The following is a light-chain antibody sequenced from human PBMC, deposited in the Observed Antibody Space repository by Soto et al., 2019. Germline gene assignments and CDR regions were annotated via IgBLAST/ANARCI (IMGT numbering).Light chain of an antibody. CDR3: QQYNNWPPLT. V-gene: IGKV3-15*01. J-gene: IGKJ4*02. CDR1: PIGSSY. Sequence: DILLQHSPATPSLSGGGATIFCCTTNPIGSSYLAWYQQKPGQAPRLLIYGASTRATGIPARFSGGGSGTEFTLTISSLQSEDFAVYYCQQYNNWPPLTFGEGTKVDIK. CDR2: GAS.